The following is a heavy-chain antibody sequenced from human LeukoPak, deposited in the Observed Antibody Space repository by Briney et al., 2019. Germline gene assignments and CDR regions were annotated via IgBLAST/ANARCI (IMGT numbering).Heavy chain of an antibody. CDR1: GYSISSGYY. J-gene: IGHJ5*02. Sequence: SETLSLTCTVSGYSISSGYYWGWIRQPPGKGLEWIGCVYHSGTTYYSPSLKSRVTISVDTSKNQFSLKLRSVTAADTAVYYCARAGGYCSSTSCFNWFDPWGQGTLVTVSS. D-gene: IGHD2-2*01. CDR3: ARAGGYCSSTSCFNWFDP. CDR2: VYHSGTT. V-gene: IGHV4-38-2*02.